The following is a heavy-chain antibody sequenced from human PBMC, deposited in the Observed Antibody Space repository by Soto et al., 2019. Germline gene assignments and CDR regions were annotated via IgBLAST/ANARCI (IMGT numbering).Heavy chain of an antibody. J-gene: IGHJ6*02. V-gene: IGHV3-23*01. Sequence: EVQVLESGGGLVQPGGSLRLSCAGSGFTFSNFALTWVRQAPGKGLEWVSTTRGNGEHTYYAVSVKGRFTVSRDNSKNGLFFKMSSLRAEDTAVYYCAKDSKSVAVSAARVYGMDVWGQGTTVTVSS. CDR3: AKDSKSVAVSAARVYGMDV. D-gene: IGHD2-2*01. CDR1: GFTFSNFA. CDR2: TRGNGEHT.